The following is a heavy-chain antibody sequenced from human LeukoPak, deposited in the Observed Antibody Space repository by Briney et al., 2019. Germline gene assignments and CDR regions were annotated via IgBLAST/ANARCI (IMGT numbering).Heavy chain of an antibody. D-gene: IGHD6-6*01. V-gene: IGHV1-2*02. Sequence: ASVTVSYKASGYTFTGYYMHWVRQAPGQGLEWMGWINPNSGGTNYAQKFQGRVTMTRDTSISTAYMELSRLRSDDTAVYYCATSRSSYRDDAFDIWGQGTMVTVSS. CDR3: ATSRSSYRDDAFDI. CDR2: INPNSGGT. CDR1: GYTFTGYY. J-gene: IGHJ3*02.